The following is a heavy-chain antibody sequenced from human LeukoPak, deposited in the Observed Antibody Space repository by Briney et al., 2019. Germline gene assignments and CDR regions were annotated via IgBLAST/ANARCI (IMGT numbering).Heavy chain of an antibody. Sequence: SDTLSLTCTVSGYSITSGNYWGWIRQPPGKGLEWIGSIYHSGSTFYNLSLKSRVTISVDTSKNHFSLKLSAVTAADTAVYYCARVQGVTYFDYWGQGTLVTVSS. CDR1: GYSITSGNY. CDR2: IYHSGST. V-gene: IGHV4-38-2*02. D-gene: IGHD2-21*02. J-gene: IGHJ4*02. CDR3: ARVQGVTYFDY.